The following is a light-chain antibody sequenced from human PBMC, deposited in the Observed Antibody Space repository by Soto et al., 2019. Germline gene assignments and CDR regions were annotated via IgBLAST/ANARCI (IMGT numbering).Light chain of an antibody. J-gene: IGLJ2*01. V-gene: IGLV2-14*01. CDR2: EVS. CDR3: SSYTGSVTL. CDR1: SSDIGGYNF. Sequence: QSALTQPVSVSGSPGQSITISCTGTSSDIGGYNFVSWYQQHPGKAPHLMIYEVSNRPSGVSNRFSGSKSGDTASLTISGLQAEDEADYYCSSYTGSVTLFGGGTKLTVL.